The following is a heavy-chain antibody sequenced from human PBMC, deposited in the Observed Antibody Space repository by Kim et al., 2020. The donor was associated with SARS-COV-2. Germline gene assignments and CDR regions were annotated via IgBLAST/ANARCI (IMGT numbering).Heavy chain of an antibody. D-gene: IGHD3-22*01. Sequence: SETLSLTCTVSGGSISSYYWSWIRQPPGKGLEWIGYIYYSGSTNYNPSLKSRVTISVDTSKNQFSLKLSPVTAADTAVYYCASALDYDSSGFDYWGQGTLVTVSS. CDR1: GGSISSYY. V-gene: IGHV4-59*01. J-gene: IGHJ4*02. CDR3: ASALDYDSSGFDY. CDR2: IYYSGST.